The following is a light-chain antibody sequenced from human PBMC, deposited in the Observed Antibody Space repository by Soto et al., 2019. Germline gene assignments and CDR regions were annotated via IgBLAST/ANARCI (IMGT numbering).Light chain of an antibody. CDR2: GAS. V-gene: IGKV3-20*01. CDR3: QQYGSSRWT. Sequence: IVLTQSPGTLSLSPGERATLSCRASQSVSSSSLAWYQQKPGQAPRLLIYGASSRATGIPDRFSGSGSGTDFTLTISRREPEDLAVYYCQQYGSSRWTFGQGTKLEIK. J-gene: IGKJ2*01. CDR1: QSVSSSS.